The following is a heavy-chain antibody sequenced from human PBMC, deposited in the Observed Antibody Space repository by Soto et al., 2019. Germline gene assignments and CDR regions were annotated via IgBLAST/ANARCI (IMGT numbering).Heavy chain of an antibody. D-gene: IGHD3-3*01. V-gene: IGHV4-61*01. CDR1: GASVSSGSYY. J-gene: IGHJ4*02. CDR3: ASRKRDDFWSGYYGIDY. Sequence: SETLSLTCTVSGASVSSGSYYWSWIRQPPGKGLEWIGYIYYSGSTNYNPSLKSRVTISVDTSKNQSSLKLSSVTAADTAVYYCASRKRDDFWSGYYGIDYWGQGTLVTVSS. CDR2: IYYSGST.